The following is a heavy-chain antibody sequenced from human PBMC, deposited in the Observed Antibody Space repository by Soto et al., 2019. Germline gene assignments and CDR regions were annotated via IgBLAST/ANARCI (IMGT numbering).Heavy chain of an antibody. J-gene: IGHJ4*02. CDR3: ARSGYSYGPNPLLY. Sequence: SETLSLTCTVSGGSISSCGYYWSWIRQHPGKGLEWIGYIYYSGSTYYNPSLKSRVTISVDTSKNQFSLKLSSVTAADTAVYYCARSGYSYGPNPLLYWGQATLVTVSS. D-gene: IGHD5-18*01. V-gene: IGHV4-31*03. CDR2: IYYSGST. CDR1: GGSISSCGYY.